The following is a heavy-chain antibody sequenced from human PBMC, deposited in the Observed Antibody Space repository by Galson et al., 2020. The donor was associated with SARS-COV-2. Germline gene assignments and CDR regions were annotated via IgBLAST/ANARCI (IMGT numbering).Heavy chain of an antibody. D-gene: IGHD1-26*01. Sequence: GESLKISCEGAGFNFGKYWMSWVRQAPGKGLEWVANIQQEGREKNYMDSVRGRFTISRDNAKQSLSLQLNSLRAEDTGIYYCVTEVAGAFHSWGQGTLVTVSS. CDR1: GFNFGKYW. CDR2: IQQEGREK. J-gene: IGHJ4*02. V-gene: IGHV3-7*01. CDR3: VTEVAGAFHS.